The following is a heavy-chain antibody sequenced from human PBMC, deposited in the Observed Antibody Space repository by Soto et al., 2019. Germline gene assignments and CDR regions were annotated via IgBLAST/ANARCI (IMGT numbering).Heavy chain of an antibody. V-gene: IGHV4-39*01. Sequence: SETLSLTCTVSGGSISSRSYYWGWIRQPPGKGLEWIGSVYYGGSTYYNPSLKSRVAISVDTSKNQFSLKLTSVTAADTAVYSCARHFFGSGWYASFDYWGRGTLVTVSS. D-gene: IGHD6-19*01. J-gene: IGHJ4*02. CDR2: VYYGGST. CDR1: GGSISSRSYY. CDR3: ARHFFGSGWYASFDY.